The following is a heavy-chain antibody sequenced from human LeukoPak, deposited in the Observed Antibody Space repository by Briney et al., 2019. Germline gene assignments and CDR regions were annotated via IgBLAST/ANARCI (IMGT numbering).Heavy chain of an antibody. CDR1: GFTFSSNA. CDR3: AKIQCYTGNGWASNY. V-gene: IGHV3-23*01. D-gene: IGHD2-8*01. Sequence: GGSLRLSCAGSGFTFSSNAMNCVRQVPGKGLEWVSAIVGSGYTTYYADSAKGRFTISRDNSNNTLYLQMNSLRAEDTAVYYGAKIQCYTGNGWASNYWGQGNLVTVSS. J-gene: IGHJ4*02. CDR2: IVGSGYTT.